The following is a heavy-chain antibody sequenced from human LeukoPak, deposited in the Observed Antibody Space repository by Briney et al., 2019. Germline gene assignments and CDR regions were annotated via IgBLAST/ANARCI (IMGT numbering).Heavy chain of an antibody. CDR3: ARGGGLDV. Sequence: PGGSLRLSCAASGFTFSSYWMNWARQAPGKGLEWVASIKHNGNVNYYVDSVKGRFTISRDNATNSLYLQMSNLRAEDTAVYFCARGGGLDVWGQGATVTVSS. V-gene: IGHV3-7*03. CDR2: IKHNGNVN. CDR1: GFTFSSYW. J-gene: IGHJ6*02. D-gene: IGHD3-16*01.